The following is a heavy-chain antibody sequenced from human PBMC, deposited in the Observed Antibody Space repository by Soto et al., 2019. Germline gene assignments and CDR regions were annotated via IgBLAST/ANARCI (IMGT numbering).Heavy chain of an antibody. CDR1: GGSILNGGHY. D-gene: IGHD4-17*01. J-gene: IGHJ4*02. V-gene: IGHV4-31*03. CDR2: IFFSGNT. CDR3: ARENYGGMLDF. Sequence: PSETLSLTCTVSGGSILNGGHYWTWIRQHPGKGLEWIGRIFFSGNTHYNPALKSRLTFSLDTAKNQFSLKLTSVTAEDTAIYYCARENYGGMLDFWGPGTLVTVSS.